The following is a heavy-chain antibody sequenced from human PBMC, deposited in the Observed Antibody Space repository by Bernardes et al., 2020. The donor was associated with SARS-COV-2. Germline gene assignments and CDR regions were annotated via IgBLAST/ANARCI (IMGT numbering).Heavy chain of an antibody. CDR1: GFIFNDYG. J-gene: IGHJ4*02. CDR2: INRNGGST. D-gene: IGHD5-18*01. V-gene: IGHV3-20*01. CDR3: ARGYFYGPFDL. Sequence: GGSLRLSCAASGFIFNDYGMSWVRQAPGKGLEWVSGINRNGGSTGHADSVKGRFTISRDNAKNSLYLQLNSLRAEDTALYHCARGYFYGPFDLWGQGTLVTV.